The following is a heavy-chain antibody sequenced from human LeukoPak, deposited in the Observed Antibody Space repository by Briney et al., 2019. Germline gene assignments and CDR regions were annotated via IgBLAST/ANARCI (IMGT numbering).Heavy chain of an antibody. D-gene: IGHD6-13*01. CDR3: ARASFSIAAAGSIDY. Sequence: SEPVSLTCAVYGGSFSGYYWSWIRQPPGKGLEWIGEINHSGSTNYNPSLKSRVTISVDTSKNQFSLKLSSVTAADTAVYYCARASFSIAAAGSIDYWGQGTLVTVSS. CDR1: GGSFSGYY. J-gene: IGHJ4*02. CDR2: INHSGST. V-gene: IGHV4-34*01.